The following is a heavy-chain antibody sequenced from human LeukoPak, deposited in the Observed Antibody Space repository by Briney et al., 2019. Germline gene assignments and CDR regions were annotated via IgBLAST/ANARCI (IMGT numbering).Heavy chain of an antibody. CDR1: GGSISSYY. J-gene: IGHJ6*02. D-gene: IGHD1-26*01. CDR2: IYYSGST. V-gene: IGHV4-59*01. Sequence: PETLSLTCTVSGGSISSYYWSWIRQPPGKGLEWIGYIYYSGSTNCNPSLKSRVTISVDTSKNQFSLKLSSATAADTAVYYCARGVPWSHYYYYYGMDVWGQGTTVTVSS. CDR3: ARGVPWSHYYYYYGMDV.